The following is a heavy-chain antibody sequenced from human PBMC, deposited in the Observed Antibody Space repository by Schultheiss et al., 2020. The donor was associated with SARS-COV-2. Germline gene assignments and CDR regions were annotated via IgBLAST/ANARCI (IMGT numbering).Heavy chain of an antibody. V-gene: IGHV1-69*04. CDR2: IIPILGIA. CDR3: ARDILTGYRYGMDV. Sequence: VSCKASGGTFSSYAISWVRQAPGQGLEWMGRIIPILGIANYAQKFQGRVTITADKSTSTAYMELSSLRSEDTAVYYCARDILTGYRYGMDVWGQGTTVTVSS. D-gene: IGHD3-9*01. CDR1: GGTFSSYA. J-gene: IGHJ6*02.